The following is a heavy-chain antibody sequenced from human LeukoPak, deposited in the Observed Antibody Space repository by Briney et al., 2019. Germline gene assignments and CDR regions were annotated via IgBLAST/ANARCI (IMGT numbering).Heavy chain of an antibody. J-gene: IGHJ5*02. CDR3: ARRPGLVLRYFNWFDP. V-gene: IGHV4-38-2*02. CDR2: INHSGST. CDR1: GYSISSGYY. D-gene: IGHD3-9*01. Sequence: SETLSLTCTVSGYSISSGYYWSWIRQPPGKGLEWIGEINHSGSTNYNPSLKSRVTISVDTSKNQFSLKLSSVTAADTAVYYCARRPGLVLRYFNWFDPWGQGTLVTVSS.